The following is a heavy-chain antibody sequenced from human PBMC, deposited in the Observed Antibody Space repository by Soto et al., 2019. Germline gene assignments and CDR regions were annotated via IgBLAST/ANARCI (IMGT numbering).Heavy chain of an antibody. Sequence: EVQLVESGGGLVKPGGSLRLSCAASGFTFCSYSMNWVRQAPGKGLEWVSSISSSSSYIYYADSVKGRFTISRDNAKNSLYLPMNSLRAEDTAVYYCARLHLGEHGSDAFDIWGQGPMVTVSS. CDR2: ISSSSSYI. V-gene: IGHV3-21*01. D-gene: IGHD3-16*01. CDR1: GFTFCSYS. J-gene: IGHJ3*02. CDR3: ARLHLGEHGSDAFDI.